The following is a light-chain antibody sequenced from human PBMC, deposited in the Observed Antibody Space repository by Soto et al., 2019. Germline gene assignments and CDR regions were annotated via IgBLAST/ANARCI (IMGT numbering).Light chain of an antibody. V-gene: IGKV1-5*01. J-gene: IGKJ5*01. CDR2: DAS. CDR3: QQYNSYSIT. CDR1: QDISNY. Sequence: IQMTQSPSSLSASVGDRVTITCQASQDISNYLNWYQQKPGKAPKLLIYDASSLESGVPSRFSGSGSGTEFTLTISSLQPDDFATYYCQQYNSYSITFGQGTRLEIK.